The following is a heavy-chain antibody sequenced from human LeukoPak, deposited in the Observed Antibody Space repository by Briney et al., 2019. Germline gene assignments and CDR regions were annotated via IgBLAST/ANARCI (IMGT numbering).Heavy chain of an antibody. J-gene: IGHJ3*02. CDR2: INERGTDS. Sequence: GGSLRLSCTASGFTFSGHWIHWVRQPPGMGLVWVSRINERGTDSMYAESVKGRFTISRDNAKNTVYLQMNSLRAEDTAVYYCAREETFYSGGSAFDIWGQGTMVTVSS. V-gene: IGHV3-74*03. CDR3: AREETFYSGGSAFDI. CDR1: GFTFSGHW. D-gene: IGHD1-26*01.